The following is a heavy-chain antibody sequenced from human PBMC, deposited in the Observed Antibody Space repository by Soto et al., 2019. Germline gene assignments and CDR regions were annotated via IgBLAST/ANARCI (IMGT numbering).Heavy chain of an antibody. Sequence: QVQLVQSGAEVKKPGSSVKVSCKASGGTFSSYAITWVRQAPGQGLEWMGGIIPIFGTANYAQKFQGRVTXTXAXXTSTAYMELSSLRSGDTAVYYCARILRLGELSLLYWGQGTLVTVSS. CDR2: IIPIFGTA. CDR3: ARILRLGELSLLY. V-gene: IGHV1-69*05. J-gene: IGHJ4*02. D-gene: IGHD3-16*02. CDR1: GGTFSSYA.